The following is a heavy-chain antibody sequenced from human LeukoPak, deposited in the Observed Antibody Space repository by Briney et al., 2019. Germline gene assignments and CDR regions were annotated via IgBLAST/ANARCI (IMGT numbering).Heavy chain of an antibody. V-gene: IGHV3-23*01. J-gene: IGHJ4*02. Sequence: GGSLRLSCAASGFTFSSYAMSWVRQAPGKGLEWVSTISGSGDSTYYADSVKGRFTISRDNSKNTLHLQMNSLRAEDTAVYSCAKGRSGVSSAAITYWGQGTLVTVSS. CDR1: GFTFSSYA. CDR3: AKGRSGVSSAAITY. D-gene: IGHD2-2*01. CDR2: ISGSGDST.